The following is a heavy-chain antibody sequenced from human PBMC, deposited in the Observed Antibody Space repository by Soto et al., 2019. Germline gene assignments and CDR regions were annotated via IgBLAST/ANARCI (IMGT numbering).Heavy chain of an antibody. CDR1: GGSISSSSYY. J-gene: IGHJ4*02. CDR2: IYYSGST. Sequence: QLQLQESGPGLVKPSETLSLTCTVSGGSISSSSYYWGWIRQPPGKGLEWIGSIYYSGSTYYNPSLKSRVTISVDTSKNQFSLKLSSVTAADTAVYYCARHHFGGRGLGYWGQGTLVTVSS. CDR3: ARHHFGGRGLGY. D-gene: IGHD3-10*01. V-gene: IGHV4-39*01.